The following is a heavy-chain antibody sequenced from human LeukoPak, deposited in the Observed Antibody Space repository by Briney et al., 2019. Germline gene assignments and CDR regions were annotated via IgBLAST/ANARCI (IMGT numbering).Heavy chain of an antibody. D-gene: IGHD3-10*01. CDR2: IKSKTDGGTT. CDR3: TTEILWFGELSNYMDV. J-gene: IGHJ6*03. Sequence: NPGGSLRLSCAASGFTFSNAWMSWVRQAPGKGLEWVGRIKSKTDGGTTDYAAPVKGRFTISRDDSKNTLYLQMNSLKTEDTAVYYCTTEILWFGELSNYMDVWGQGTTVTVSS. V-gene: IGHV3-15*01. CDR1: GFTFSNAW.